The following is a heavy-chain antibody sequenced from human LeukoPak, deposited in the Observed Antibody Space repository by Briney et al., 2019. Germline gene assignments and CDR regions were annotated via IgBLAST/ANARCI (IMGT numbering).Heavy chain of an antibody. J-gene: IGHJ4*02. CDR3: ARDKADGYSYYFDY. Sequence: PSETLSLTCTVSGDSISSGNHYWSWIRQPPGKGLEWIGRVYTSGTTNYNPSLESRVTILVDTSKNQFSLRLSSVTAADTAVYYCARDKADGYSYYFDYWGQGTLVTVSS. CDR1: GDSISSGNHY. V-gene: IGHV4-61*02. D-gene: IGHD2-15*01. CDR2: VYTSGTT.